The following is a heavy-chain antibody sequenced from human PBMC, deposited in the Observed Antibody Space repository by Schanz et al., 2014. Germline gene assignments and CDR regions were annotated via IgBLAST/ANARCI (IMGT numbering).Heavy chain of an antibody. CDR1: GGSISSGGYY. J-gene: IGHJ5*02. Sequence: QVQLQESGPGLVKPSQTLSLTCTVSGGSISSGGYYWSWVRQPAGKGLEWIGRIYSRGSSTYNPSLKSRVTISIDTPNNQFSLKLSSVTAADTAVYYCAREPLSGYNWFDPWGQGSLVTVSS. CDR2: IYSRGSS. CDR3: AREPLSGYNWFDP. V-gene: IGHV4-61*02. D-gene: IGHD6-25*01.